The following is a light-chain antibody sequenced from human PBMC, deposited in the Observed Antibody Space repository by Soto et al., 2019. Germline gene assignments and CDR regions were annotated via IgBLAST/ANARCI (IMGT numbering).Light chain of an antibody. CDR1: QSLEYSDGDTY. CDR3: MHGTQWPWT. CDR2: KVS. Sequence: DVVVTHSPLSLPVTLGQPASISCSSSQSLEYSDGDTYLNWFQQRPGQSPRRLIYKVSNRDSGVPDRFIGSGSGTVFTLNITRVEAEDVAIYYCMHGTQWPWTFGQGTKGDIK. J-gene: IGKJ1*01. V-gene: IGKV2-30*01.